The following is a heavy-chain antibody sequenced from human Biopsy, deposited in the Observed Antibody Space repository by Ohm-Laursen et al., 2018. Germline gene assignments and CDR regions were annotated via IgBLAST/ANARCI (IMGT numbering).Heavy chain of an antibody. CDR2: INGSGGST. J-gene: IGHJ4*02. CDR3: ARGGFFAYSTFDY. V-gene: IGHV3-23*01. CDR1: GFTFSSHA. D-gene: IGHD4-11*01. Sequence: SLRLSCAASGFTFSSHAMSWVRQAPGKGLECVSVINGSGGSTYYADPVKGRFTISRDNAKNTLYLQMNSLRAEDTAVYYCARGGFFAYSTFDYWGQGALVTVSS.